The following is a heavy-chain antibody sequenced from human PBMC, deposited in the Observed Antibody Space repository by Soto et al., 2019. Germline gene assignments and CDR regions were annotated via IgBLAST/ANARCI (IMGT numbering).Heavy chain of an antibody. CDR3: SRKLFARGWPFDL. CDR2: IRSRAYGGAI. D-gene: IGHD6-19*01. V-gene: IGHV3-49*03. Sequence: GGSLRLSCSASGFTFGDYAMAWFRQAPGEGLEWVGFIRSRAYGGAIEYAAPVKDRFTISRDDSKSIAYLQMNSLKTEDTAVYYCSRKLFARGWPFDLWGQGTLVTVSS. J-gene: IGHJ4*02. CDR1: GFTFGDYA.